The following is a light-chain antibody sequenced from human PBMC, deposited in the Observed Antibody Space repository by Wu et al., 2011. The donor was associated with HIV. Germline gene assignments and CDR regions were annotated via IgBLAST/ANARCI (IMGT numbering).Light chain of an antibody. Sequence: LAWYQQKPGQSPRLLIYGASSRATGIPDRFSGSGSGTDFTLTISSLEPEDSAICYCQQRSNWPPISFGQGTRLEIK. CDR3: QQRSNWPPIS. CDR2: GAS. V-gene: IGKV3-11*01. J-gene: IGKJ5*01.